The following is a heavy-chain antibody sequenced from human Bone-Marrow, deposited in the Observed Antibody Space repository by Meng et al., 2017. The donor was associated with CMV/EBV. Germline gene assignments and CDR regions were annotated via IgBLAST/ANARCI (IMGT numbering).Heavy chain of an antibody. CDR3: ARGYCSSTSCYS. CDR1: GGSFSGYY. V-gene: IGHV4-34*01. Sequence: SETLSLTCAVYGGSFSGYYWSWIRQPPGKGLEWIGEINHSGSTNYNPSLKSRVTISVDTSKNQFSLKLSSVTAADTAVYYCARGYCSSTSCYSWGQGTLVTVXS. CDR2: INHSGST. J-gene: IGHJ5*02. D-gene: IGHD2-2*01.